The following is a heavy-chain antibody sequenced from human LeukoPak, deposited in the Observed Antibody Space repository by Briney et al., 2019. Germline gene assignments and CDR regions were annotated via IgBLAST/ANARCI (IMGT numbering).Heavy chain of an antibody. V-gene: IGHV1-2*02. J-gene: IGHJ4*02. CDR2: INPRSGAT. D-gene: IGHD1-26*01. Sequence: ASVTVSFKGSGYIFTDYYIHWVRQAPGQGREGMGWINPRSGATSYAQIFQGRVSLTRDTSITTAYMDLSRLTSDDTAVYYCAREAIAVVGTTIVSWGEGTLLTVSS. CDR3: AREAIAVVGTTIVS. CDR1: GYIFTDYY.